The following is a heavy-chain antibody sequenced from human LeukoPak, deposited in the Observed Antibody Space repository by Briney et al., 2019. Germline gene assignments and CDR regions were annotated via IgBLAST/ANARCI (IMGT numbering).Heavy chain of an antibody. J-gene: IGHJ6*02. D-gene: IGHD6-19*01. CDR2: INPNSGGT. Sequence: ASVKVSCKASGYTFTGYYMHWVRQAPGQGLEWMGWINPNSGGTNYAQKFQGRVTMTRDTSISTAYMELSRLRSDDTAVYYCARMYSSGWYGPQSGYGMDVWGQGTTVTVSS. CDR1: GYTFTGYY. CDR3: ARMYSSGWYGPQSGYGMDV. V-gene: IGHV1-2*02.